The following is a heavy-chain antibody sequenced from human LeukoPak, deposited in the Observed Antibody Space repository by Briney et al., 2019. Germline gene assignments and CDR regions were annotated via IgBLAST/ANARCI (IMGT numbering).Heavy chain of an antibody. CDR2: INPSGGST. CDR1: GYTFTSYA. Sequence: GASVKVSCKASGYTFTSYAMNWVRQAPGQGLEWMGIINPSGGSTSYAQKFQGRVTMTRDMSTSTVYMELSSLRSEDTAVYYCARQSDSSGYYYGGFDYWGQGTLVAVSS. CDR3: ARQSDSSGYYYGGFDY. J-gene: IGHJ4*02. V-gene: IGHV1-46*01. D-gene: IGHD3-22*01.